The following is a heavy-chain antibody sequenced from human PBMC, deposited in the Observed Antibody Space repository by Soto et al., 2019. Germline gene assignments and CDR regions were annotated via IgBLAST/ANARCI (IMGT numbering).Heavy chain of an antibody. J-gene: IGHJ3*02. CDR3: AKVSRGVYDAFDI. D-gene: IGHD3-10*01. Sequence: LRLSCAASGFTFNTYAMSWVRQAPGKGLEWVSAISGSGGSTYYADSVKGRFTISRDNSKNTLYLQMNSLRLEDTAIYYCAKVSRGVYDAFDIWGQGTMVTVSS. V-gene: IGHV3-23*01. CDR1: GFTFNTYA. CDR2: ISGSGGST.